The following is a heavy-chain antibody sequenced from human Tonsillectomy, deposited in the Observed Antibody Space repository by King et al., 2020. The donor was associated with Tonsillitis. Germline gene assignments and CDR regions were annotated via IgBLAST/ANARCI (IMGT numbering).Heavy chain of an antibody. CDR1: GFTFSPYT. D-gene: IGHD6-19*01. CDR3: VKETSGWYDY. J-gene: IGHJ4*02. V-gene: IGHV3-64D*06. CDR2: FSSNGGST. Sequence: VQLVESGGGLVQPGGSLRLSCSASGFTFSPYTMHWVRQAPGKGLEYVSAFSSNGGSTYYADSVKGRFTISRDNSKDTLYLQMSSLRAEDTAVYYCVKETSGWYDYWGQGTLVTVSS.